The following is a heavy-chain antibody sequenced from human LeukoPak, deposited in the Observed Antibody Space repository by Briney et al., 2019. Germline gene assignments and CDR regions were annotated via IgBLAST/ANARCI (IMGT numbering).Heavy chain of an antibody. CDR3: SKGGGTYPDDYFDS. CDR2: ISGSGGST. CDR1: GFTFSNYA. Sequence: GGSLRLSCAASGFTFSNYAMSWVRQAPGKGLEWVSAISGSGGSTYYADSVKGRFTISRDNSKNTVYVQMNGLRAEDTAVYYCSKGGGTYPDDYFDSWGQGTPVTVSS. J-gene: IGHJ4*02. V-gene: IGHV3-23*01.